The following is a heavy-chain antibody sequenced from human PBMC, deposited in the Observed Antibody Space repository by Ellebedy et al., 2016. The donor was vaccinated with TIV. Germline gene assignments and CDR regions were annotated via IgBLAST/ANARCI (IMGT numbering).Heavy chain of an antibody. CDR2: ISSSGVST. CDR1: GFIFSSYW. J-gene: IGHJ1*01. D-gene: IGHD6-6*01. Sequence: GESLKISCAASGFIFSSYWMHWVRQAPGKGLEWVSGISSSGVSTYYADSVKGRFTVSRDNSKNTLFLQVNSLRAQATDVYCCIFKGMSARLYWGQGTLVTVSS. CDR3: IFKGMSARLY. V-gene: IGHV3-23*01.